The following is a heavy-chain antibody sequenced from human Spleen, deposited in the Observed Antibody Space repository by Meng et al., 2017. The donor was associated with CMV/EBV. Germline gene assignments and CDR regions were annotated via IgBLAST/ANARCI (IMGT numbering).Heavy chain of an antibody. V-gene: IGHV4-61*01. CDR2: VYYSGAT. CDR3: AREYDSSTYYSRCYFDY. D-gene: IGHD3-22*01. Sequence: SSGSYYYWSWIRQPPGKGLEWIGYVYYSGATNYNHCLKSRVTISLDTSKNQFSLKLSSVTAADTAVYYCAREYDSSTYYSRCYFDYWGQGALVTVSS. CDR1: SSGSYYY. J-gene: IGHJ4*02.